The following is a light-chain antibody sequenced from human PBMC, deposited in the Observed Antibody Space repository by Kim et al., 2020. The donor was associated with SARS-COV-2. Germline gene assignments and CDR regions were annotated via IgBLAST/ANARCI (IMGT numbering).Light chain of an antibody. Sequence: SSELTQDPAVSVALGQTVRITCQGDSLRSYYATWYQQKPGQAPIIVIYGKNIWPSGIPDRFSGSSSGNTASLTITGTQAGDEADYYCNSRDSSDNVVFGGGTQLTVL. CDR1: SLRSYY. CDR2: GKN. V-gene: IGLV3-19*01. J-gene: IGLJ2*01. CDR3: NSRDSSDNVV.